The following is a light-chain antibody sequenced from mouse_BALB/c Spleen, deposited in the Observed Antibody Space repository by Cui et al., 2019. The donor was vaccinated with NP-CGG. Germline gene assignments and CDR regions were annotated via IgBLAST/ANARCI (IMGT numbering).Light chain of an antibody. J-gene: IGLJ1*01. CDR1: TGAVTTSNY. V-gene: IGLV1*01. Sequence: QAVVTQESAPTTSPGEIVTLTCRSSTGAVTTSNYANWVQEKPDHLFTGLIGGTNNRAPGVPARFSGSLIGDKAVLTITGAQTEDETIYFCALWYSNHWVFGGGTKLTVL. CDR2: GTN. CDR3: ALWYSNHWV.